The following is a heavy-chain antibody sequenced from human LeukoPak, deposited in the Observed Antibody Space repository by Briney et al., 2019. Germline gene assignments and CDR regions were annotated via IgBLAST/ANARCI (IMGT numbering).Heavy chain of an antibody. CDR1: GFTFSSYS. Sequence: PGGSLRLSCAASGFTFSSYSMNWVRQAPGKGLEWVSSISSSSSYIYYADSVKGRFTISRDNSKNTLYLQMNSLRPEDTAVYYCAREFVVVVAATIYWGQGTLVTVSS. CDR3: AREFVVVVAATIY. V-gene: IGHV3-21*01. J-gene: IGHJ4*02. CDR2: ISSSSSYI. D-gene: IGHD2-15*01.